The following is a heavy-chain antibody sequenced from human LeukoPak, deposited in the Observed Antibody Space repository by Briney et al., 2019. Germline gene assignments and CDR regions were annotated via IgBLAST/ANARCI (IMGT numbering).Heavy chain of an antibody. Sequence: AGGSLRLSCAASGFTFSSYGIHWVRQAPGKGLEWVAVIWYDGSNKYYADSVKGRFTISRDNSKNTLYLQMNSLRAEDTAVYYCARDLYYYDSSGLFDYWGQGTLVTVSS. V-gene: IGHV3-33*01. CDR1: GFTFSSYG. J-gene: IGHJ4*02. CDR3: ARDLYYYDSSGLFDY. D-gene: IGHD3-22*01. CDR2: IWYDGSNK.